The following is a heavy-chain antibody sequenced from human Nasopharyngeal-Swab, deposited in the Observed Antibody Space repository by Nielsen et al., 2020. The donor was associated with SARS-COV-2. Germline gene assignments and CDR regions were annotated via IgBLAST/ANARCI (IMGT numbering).Heavy chain of an antibody. D-gene: IGHD3-9*01. CDR3: VKADRYYDILTGYPLTDYYYYGMDV. V-gene: IGHV3-64D*06. CDR2: ISSNGGST. J-gene: IGHJ6*02. Sequence: GASLKISCSASGFTFSSYAMHWVRQAPGKGLEYVSAISSNGGSTYYADSVKGRFTISRDNSKNTLYLQMSSLRAEDTAVYYCVKADRYYDILTGYPLTDYYYYGMDVWGQGTTVIVSS. CDR1: GFTFSSYA.